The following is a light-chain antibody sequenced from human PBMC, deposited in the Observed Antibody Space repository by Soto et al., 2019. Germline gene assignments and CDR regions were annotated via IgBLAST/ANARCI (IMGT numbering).Light chain of an antibody. V-gene: IGKV3-11*01. CDR3: QQRSNWPPAIT. CDR2: DAS. CDR1: QSVSSY. Sequence: EIVLTQSPATLSLSPGERATLSCRASQSVSSYLAWYQQKPGQAPRLLIYDASNRATGIPARFCGSVSGTDFTLTISSLEPEDFAVYYCQQRSNWPPAITFGQGTRLEIK. J-gene: IGKJ5*01.